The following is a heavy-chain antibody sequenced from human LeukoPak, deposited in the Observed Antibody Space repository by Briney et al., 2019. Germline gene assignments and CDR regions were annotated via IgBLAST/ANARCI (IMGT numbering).Heavy chain of an antibody. CDR2: IKEDGTQK. J-gene: IGHJ4*02. Sequence: PGRSLRLSCAASGFTFNKPWMSWVRQAPGKGPEWVADIKEDGTQKYYVDSVRGRFTISRDNAENSLYLRMNSLRDEDTAVYYCAKTGERDYWGRGTLVTVSS. CDR1: GFTFNKPW. CDR3: AKTGERDY. D-gene: IGHD7-27*01. V-gene: IGHV3-7*01.